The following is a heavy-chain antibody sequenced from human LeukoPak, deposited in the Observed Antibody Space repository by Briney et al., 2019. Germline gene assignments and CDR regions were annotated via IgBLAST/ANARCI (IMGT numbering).Heavy chain of an antibody. Sequence: ASVKLSCKASGGAFSSYAISWVRQAPGQGHEWMGGIIPIFGTANNAQKFQGRVTITSDKSTSTAYMELSSRRSEDTAVYYCARDRFHLWYYAFDSWGQGTMVTVSS. CDR1: GGAFSSYA. V-gene: IGHV1-69*06. CDR3: ARDRFHLWYYAFDS. D-gene: IGHD2/OR15-2a*01. J-gene: IGHJ3*02. CDR2: IIPIFGTA.